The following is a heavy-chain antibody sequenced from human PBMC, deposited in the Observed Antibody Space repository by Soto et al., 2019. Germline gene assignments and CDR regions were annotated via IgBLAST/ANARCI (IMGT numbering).Heavy chain of an antibody. V-gene: IGHV2-5*02. Sequence: SGPTLVNPTQTLTLTCTFSGFSLSTRGVSVGWIRQPPGKALEWLAVIYWDDDKRYSPSLQSRLTITKDTSKNQVVLTMTNMDPVDTATYYCARNNYGDDPTDDWGQGTLVTVSS. CDR1: GFSLSTRGVS. D-gene: IGHD4-17*01. CDR3: ARNNYGDDPTDD. CDR2: IYWDDDK. J-gene: IGHJ4*02.